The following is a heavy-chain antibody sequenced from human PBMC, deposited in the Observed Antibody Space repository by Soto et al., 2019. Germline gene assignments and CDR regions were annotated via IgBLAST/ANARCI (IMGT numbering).Heavy chain of an antibody. CDR3: AREVQDIVVGVAATGPVADAFEI. CDR2: TYYRSKWYN. V-gene: IGHV6-1*01. J-gene: IGHJ3*02. CDR1: GDSVSSNSAA. Sequence: PSQTLSLTCAISGDSVSSNSAAWNWIRQSPSRGLEWLGRTYYRSKWYNDYAVSVKSRITINPDTSKNQFSLQLNSVTPEDTAVYYCAREVQDIVVGVAATGPVADAFEIWGQGTMVTV. D-gene: IGHD2-15*01.